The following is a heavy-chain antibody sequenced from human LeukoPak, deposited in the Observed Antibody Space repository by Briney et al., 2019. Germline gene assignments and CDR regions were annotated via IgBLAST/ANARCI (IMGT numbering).Heavy chain of an antibody. CDR3: ARDQYHTIAAAGEMGNWFDP. Sequence: ASVKVSCKASGYTFTSYGISWVRQAPGQGLEWMGWISAYNGNTNYAQKLQGRVTMTTDTSTSTAYMELRSLRSDDTAVYYCARDQYHTIAAAGEMGNWFDPWGQGTLVTVSP. D-gene: IGHD6-13*01. V-gene: IGHV1-18*01. J-gene: IGHJ5*02. CDR1: GYTFTSYG. CDR2: ISAYNGNT.